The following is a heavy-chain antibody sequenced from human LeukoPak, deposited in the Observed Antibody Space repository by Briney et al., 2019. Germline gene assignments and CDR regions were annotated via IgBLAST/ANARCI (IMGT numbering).Heavy chain of an antibody. Sequence: GGSLRLSCAVSGFSLSTYAMSWVRQAPGKGLEWVSAISSSGGSTYYADSVKGRFTISRDNSKNTVYMQVNSLRAEDTAVYYCAKAYCSGRSCYGEENAFDVWGQGTMVTVSS. D-gene: IGHD2-15*01. CDR1: GFSLSTYA. V-gene: IGHV3-23*01. CDR3: AKAYCSGRSCYGEENAFDV. J-gene: IGHJ3*01. CDR2: ISSSGGST.